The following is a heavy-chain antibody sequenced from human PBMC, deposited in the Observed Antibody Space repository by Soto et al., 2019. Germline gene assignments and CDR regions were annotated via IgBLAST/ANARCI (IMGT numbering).Heavy chain of an antibody. Sequence: EVQVLESGGGLVQPGGSLRLSCAASGFTFSSYAMSWVRQAPGQGLEWVSAISGSGSNPYYADSVKGRFTISRDNSKNTLYLQMNSLRAEDTALYYCAKTASMTILDGFDHWGQRTLVTVSS. CDR2: ISGSGSNP. V-gene: IGHV3-23*01. CDR3: AKTASMTILDGFDH. J-gene: IGHJ4*02. D-gene: IGHD4-17*01. CDR1: GFTFSSYA.